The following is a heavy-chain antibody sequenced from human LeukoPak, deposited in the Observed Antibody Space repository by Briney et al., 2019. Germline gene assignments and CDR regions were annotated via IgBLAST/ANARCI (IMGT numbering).Heavy chain of an antibody. CDR3: ARDHTAMVTGYFDY. CDR2: ISWNSGSI. CDR1: GFTFSSYA. Sequence: PGGSLRLSCAASGFTFSSYAMSWVRQAPGKGLEWVSGISWNSGSIGYADSVKGRFTISRDNAKNSLYLQMNSLRAEDTALYYCARDHTAMVTGYFDYWGQGTLVTVSS. V-gene: IGHV3-9*01. D-gene: IGHD5-18*01. J-gene: IGHJ4*02.